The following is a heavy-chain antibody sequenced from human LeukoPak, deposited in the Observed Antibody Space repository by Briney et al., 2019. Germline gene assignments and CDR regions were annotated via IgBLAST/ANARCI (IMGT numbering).Heavy chain of an antibody. CDR1: GFTFSSYS. CDR2: ISSSSSYI. CDR3: AREQGGRSGWSFDYYLDY. Sequence: GGSLRLSCAASGFTFSSYSMNWVRQAPGKGLEWVSSISSSSSYIYYADSVKGRFTISRDNAKNSLYLQMNSLRAEDTAVYYCAREQGGRSGWSFDYYLDYWGQGTLVTVSS. D-gene: IGHD6-19*01. J-gene: IGHJ4*02. V-gene: IGHV3-21*01.